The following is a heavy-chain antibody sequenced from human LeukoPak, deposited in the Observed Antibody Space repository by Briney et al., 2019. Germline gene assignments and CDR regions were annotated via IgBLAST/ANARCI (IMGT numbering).Heavy chain of an antibody. J-gene: IGHJ4*02. Sequence: SETLSLTCTVSGGSISSYYWSWIRQPPGKGLEWIGYIYDSGSTNYNPSLKSRVTVSVDTSKNQFSLKLTSVTAMDTAVYYCARDHCDSSGYYSFDYWGQGTLVTVSS. CDR3: ARDHCDSSGYYSFDY. CDR1: GGSISSYY. CDR2: IYDSGST. D-gene: IGHD3-22*01. V-gene: IGHV4-59*01.